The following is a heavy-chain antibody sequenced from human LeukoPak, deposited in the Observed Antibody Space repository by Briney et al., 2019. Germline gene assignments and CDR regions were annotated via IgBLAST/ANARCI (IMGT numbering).Heavy chain of an antibody. J-gene: IGHJ4*02. D-gene: IGHD6-19*01. Sequence: GGSLRLSCAASGFTFSSYSMNWVRQAPGKGLEWVSSISSSSSYIYYADSVKGRFTISRDNAKNSLYLQMNSLRAEDTAVYYCARDPSQSSGWSPLDYWGQGTLVTVSS. CDR1: GFTFSSYS. CDR3: ARDPSQSSGWSPLDY. V-gene: IGHV3-21*01. CDR2: ISSSSSYI.